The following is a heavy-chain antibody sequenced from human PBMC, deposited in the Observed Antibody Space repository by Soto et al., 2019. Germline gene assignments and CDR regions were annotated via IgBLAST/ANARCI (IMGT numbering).Heavy chain of an antibody. V-gene: IGHV3-15*01. CDR1: GFTFSNGW. CDR3: TTNSVTNFYYYGMEV. Sequence: EVQLVESGGVLVKPGGSLRLSCEGSGFTFSNGWMTWVRQAPGKGLEWVGLIKTNIDGGRIDYAAPVKGRFTISRDDSKNTLYMQMNSLNTEDTAVYDCTTNSVTNFYYYGMEVWGLGTPVTVSS. CDR2: IKTNIDGGRI. J-gene: IGHJ6*02.